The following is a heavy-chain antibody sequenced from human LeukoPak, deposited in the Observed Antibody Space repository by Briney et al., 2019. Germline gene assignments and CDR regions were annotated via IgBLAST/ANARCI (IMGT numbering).Heavy chain of an antibody. CDR1: GYTFTGYY. CDR3: ARAGDYAYYYYMDV. Sequence: ASVKVSCKASGYTFTGYYMHWVRQAPGHGLEWMGWINPDSGGTNYAQKLQGRVTMTTDTSTSTAYMELRSLRSDDTAVYYCARAGDYAYYYYMDVWGKGTTVTVSS. V-gene: IGHV1-2*02. CDR2: INPDSGGT. D-gene: IGHD4-17*01. J-gene: IGHJ6*03.